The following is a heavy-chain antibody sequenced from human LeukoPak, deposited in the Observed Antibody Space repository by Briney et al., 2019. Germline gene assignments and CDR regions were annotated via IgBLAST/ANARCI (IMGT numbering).Heavy chain of an antibody. CDR2: INPNSGGT. Sequence: ASVKVSCKASGYTFTGYYMHWVRQAPGQGLEWMGWINPNSGGTNYAQKFQGRVTMTGDTSISTAYMELSRLRSDDTAVYYCARDSDRGIAAAALSPWGQGTLVTVSS. CDR1: GYTFTGYY. J-gene: IGHJ5*02. CDR3: ARDSDRGIAAAALSP. V-gene: IGHV1-2*02. D-gene: IGHD6-13*01.